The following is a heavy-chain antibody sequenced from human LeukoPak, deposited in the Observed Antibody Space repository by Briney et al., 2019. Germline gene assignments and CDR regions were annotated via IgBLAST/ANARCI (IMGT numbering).Heavy chain of an antibody. CDR2: FDPEDGDT. D-gene: IGHD3-3*02. V-gene: IGHV1-24*01. CDR3: ATPDRVGMRDWHFYWFFDF. CDR1: GFTLTESP. Sequence: ASVKVSCKISGFTLTESPIHWVQQAPGKGREWMGGFDPEDGDTVDAQRFQGRVTMTEDRATDTAYLELSRLTSEDTAMYHCATPDRVGMRDWHFYWFFDFWGRGALVSVSS. J-gene: IGHJ2*01.